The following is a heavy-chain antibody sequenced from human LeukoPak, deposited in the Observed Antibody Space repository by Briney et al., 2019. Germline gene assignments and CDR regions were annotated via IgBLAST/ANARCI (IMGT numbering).Heavy chain of an antibody. V-gene: IGHV1-8*03. CDR2: MNPNSGNT. D-gene: IGHD3-3*01. Sequence: ASVKVSCKASGYTFTSYDINWVRQATGQGLEWMGWMNPNSGNTGYAQKFQGRVTITRNTSISTAYVGLSSLRSEDTAVYYCARGPPYDFWSGYYLDWFDPWGQGTLVTVSS. CDR3: ARGPPYDFWSGYYLDWFDP. CDR1: GYTFTSYD. J-gene: IGHJ5*02.